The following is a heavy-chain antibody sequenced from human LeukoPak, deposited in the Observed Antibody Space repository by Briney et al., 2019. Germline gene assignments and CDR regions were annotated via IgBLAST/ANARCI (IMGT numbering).Heavy chain of an antibody. V-gene: IGHV3-23*01. CDR2: ISANAVST. CDR3: ASKVY. J-gene: IGHJ4*02. Sequence: PGGSLRLSCAASGFTFSSYAMSWVRQAPGKGLEWVSSISANAVSTNYADSVKGRFTISRDNSKNTLYLQMNSLSVEDTAVYYCASKVYWGQGTLVTVSS. CDR1: GFTFSSYA.